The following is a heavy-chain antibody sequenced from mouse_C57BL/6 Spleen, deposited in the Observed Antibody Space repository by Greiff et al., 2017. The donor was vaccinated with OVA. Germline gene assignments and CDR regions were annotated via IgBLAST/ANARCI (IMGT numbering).Heavy chain of an antibody. V-gene: IGHV2-2*01. Sequence: QVQLKESGPGLVQPSQSLSITCTVSGFSLTSYGVHWVRQSPGKGLEWLGVIWSGGSTAYNAAFISRLSISKDNSKSQVFLKMNSLQADDTAIYYCARIDDYDRGSYAMDYWGQGTSVTVSS. D-gene: IGHD2-4*01. J-gene: IGHJ4*01. CDR2: IWSGGST. CDR3: ARIDDYDRGSYAMDY. CDR1: GFSLTSYG.